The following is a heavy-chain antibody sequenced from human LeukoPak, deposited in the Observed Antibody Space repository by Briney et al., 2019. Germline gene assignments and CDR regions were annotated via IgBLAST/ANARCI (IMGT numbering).Heavy chain of an antibody. J-gene: IGHJ4*02. CDR3: ARGRGRYYYDSSGYYYFDY. CDR2: IYYSGST. D-gene: IGHD3-22*01. CDR1: GGSISSSSYY. Sequence: SETLSLTCTVSGGSISSSSYYWGWLRQPPGKGLEWIGTIYYSGSTNYNPSLKSRVTISVDTSKNQFSLKLSSVTAADTAVYYCARGRGRYYYDSSGYYYFDYWGQGTLVTVSS. V-gene: IGHV4-39*07.